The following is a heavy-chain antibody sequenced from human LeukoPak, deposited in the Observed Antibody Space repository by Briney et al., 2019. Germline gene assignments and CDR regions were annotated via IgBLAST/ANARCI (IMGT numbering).Heavy chain of an antibody. CDR1: GFTFSSYS. Sequence: GGSLRLSCAASGFTFSSYSMKWVRQAPGKGLEWVSSISSSSSYIYYADSVKGRFTISRDNAKNSLYLQMNSLRAEDTAVYYCAGMADSDFWSGYYYYYYGMDVWGQGTTVTVS. CDR3: AGMADSDFWSGYYYYYYGMDV. V-gene: IGHV3-21*01. D-gene: IGHD3-3*01. CDR2: ISSSSSYI. J-gene: IGHJ6*02.